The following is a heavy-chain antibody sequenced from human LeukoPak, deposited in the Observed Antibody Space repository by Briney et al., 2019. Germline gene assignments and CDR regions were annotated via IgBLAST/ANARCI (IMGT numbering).Heavy chain of an antibody. D-gene: IGHD1-26*01. CDR2: ISYDGSNK. CDR3: ARSLSGDGYYGMDV. CDR1: GFTFSSYG. V-gene: IGHV3-30*03. Sequence: GRSLRLSCAASGFTFSSYGMHWVRQAPGKGLEWVAVISYDGSNKYYADSVKGRFTISRDNSKNTVFLQMNSLRGEDTAVYYCARSLSGDGYYGMDVWGQGTTVTVSS. J-gene: IGHJ6*02.